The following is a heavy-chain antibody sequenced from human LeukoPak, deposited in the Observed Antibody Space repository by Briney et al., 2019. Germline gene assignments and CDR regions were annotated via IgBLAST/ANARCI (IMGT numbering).Heavy chain of an antibody. CDR2: IDNYSGDT. CDR3: ARDYSIRVAASSYGMDV. V-gene: IGHV1-18*01. CDR1: GYTFTSIG. J-gene: IGHJ6*02. Sequence: ASVKVSCKGSGYTFTSIGLSWVRQAPGQGPEWMGWIDNYSGDTDYAQNFQGRVTMTTDTTTSTAYMELRSLRSDDTAVYYCARDYSIRVAASSYGMDVWGQGTTVTVSS. D-gene: IGHD6-19*01.